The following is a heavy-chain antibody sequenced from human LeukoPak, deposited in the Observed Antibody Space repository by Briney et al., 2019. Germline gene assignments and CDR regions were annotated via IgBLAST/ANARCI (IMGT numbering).Heavy chain of an antibody. Sequence: SETLSLTCAVYGGSFSGYYWSWIRQPPGKGLEWIGEINHSGSTNYNPSLKSRVTISVDTSKNQFSLKLSSVTAADTAVYYCARHTTSQLWYFDLWGRGTLVTVSS. CDR2: INHSGST. V-gene: IGHV4-34*01. CDR1: GGSFSGYY. J-gene: IGHJ2*01. D-gene: IGHD1-26*01. CDR3: ARHTTSQLWYFDL.